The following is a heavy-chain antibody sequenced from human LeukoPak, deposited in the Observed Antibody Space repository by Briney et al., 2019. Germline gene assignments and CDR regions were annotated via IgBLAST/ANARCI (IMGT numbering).Heavy chain of an antibody. Sequence: SVKVSCKASGGTFSSYAISWVRQAPGQGLEWMGGIIPIFGTANYAQKFQGRVTITADESTSTAYMELSSLRSEDTAVYYCARLEGSGWLIDYWGQGTLVTVSS. CDR1: GGTFSSYA. CDR3: ARLEGSGWLIDY. D-gene: IGHD6-19*01. J-gene: IGHJ4*02. V-gene: IGHV1-69*13. CDR2: IIPIFGTA.